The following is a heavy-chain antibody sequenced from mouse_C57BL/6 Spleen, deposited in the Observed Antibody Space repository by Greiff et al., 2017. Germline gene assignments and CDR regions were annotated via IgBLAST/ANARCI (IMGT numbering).Heavy chain of an antibody. J-gene: IGHJ1*03. CDR2: ISSGSSTI. CDR1: GFTFSDSG. CDR3: ARNYGSSYWYFDV. D-gene: IGHD1-1*01. V-gene: IGHV5-17*01. Sequence: EVKLMESGGGLVKPGGSLKLSCAASGFTFSDSGMHWVRQAPEKGLEWVAYISSGSSTIYYADTVKGRFTISRDNAKNTLFLQMTSVRSEDTAMYYCARNYGSSYWYFDVWGTGTTVTVSS.